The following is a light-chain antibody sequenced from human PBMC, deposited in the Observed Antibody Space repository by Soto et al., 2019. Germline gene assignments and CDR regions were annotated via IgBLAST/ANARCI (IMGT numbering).Light chain of an antibody. J-gene: IGKJ1*01. CDR3: LQDHKSPFT. V-gene: IGKV1-6*01. CDR2: AAS. CDR1: QSISSY. Sequence: IQMTQSPSSLSASVGDRVTITCRASQSISSYLNWYQQKPGKAPKLLIYAASSLQSGVPSRFSGSGSGTDFTLTITSLQPEDSATYYCLQDHKSPFTFGQGTKVDIK.